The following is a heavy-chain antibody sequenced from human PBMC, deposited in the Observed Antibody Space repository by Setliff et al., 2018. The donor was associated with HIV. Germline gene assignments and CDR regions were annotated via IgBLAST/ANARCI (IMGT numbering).Heavy chain of an antibody. CDR1: GGSISSYY. Sequence: LSLTCTVSGGSISSYYWSWIRQPAGKGLEWIGYIYTSGSTNYNPSLKSRVTMSVDTSKNQFSLKLSSVTAADTAVYYCARDVPWGDYYYYMDVWGKGTTVTVSS. CDR3: ARDVPWGDYYYYMDV. J-gene: IGHJ6*03. CDR2: IYTSGST. V-gene: IGHV4-4*07. D-gene: IGHD3-16*01.